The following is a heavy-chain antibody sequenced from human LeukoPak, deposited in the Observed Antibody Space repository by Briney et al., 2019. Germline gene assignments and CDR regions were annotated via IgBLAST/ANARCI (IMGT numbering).Heavy chain of an antibody. CDR2: ISSSGSTK. Sequence: GGALRLSCAASVFTFSSYEMNWVRQAPGKGREGVSYISSSGSTKYYVDTLRGGSTLSRDNAKNSLYLQMNSRRAEDTAVYYCAELGIAMIGGVWRKETRVSISS. CDR1: VFTFSSYE. CDR3: AELGIAMIGGV. V-gene: IGHV3-48*03. D-gene: IGHD3-10*02. J-gene: IGHJ6*04.